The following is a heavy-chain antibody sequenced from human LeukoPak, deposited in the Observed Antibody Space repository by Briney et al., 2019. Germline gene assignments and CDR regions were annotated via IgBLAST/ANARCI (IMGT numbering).Heavy chain of an antibody. CDR3: ARGGGEYSSSWYQFDY. Sequence: GGSLRLSCAASGFTVSSNYMSWVRQAPGKGLEWVSVIYSGGSTYYADSVKGRFTISRDNSKNTLYLQMNSLRAEDTAVYYCARGGGEYSSSWYQFDYWGQGTLVTVSS. V-gene: IGHV3-53*01. D-gene: IGHD6-13*01. CDR2: IYSGGST. J-gene: IGHJ4*02. CDR1: GFTVSSNY.